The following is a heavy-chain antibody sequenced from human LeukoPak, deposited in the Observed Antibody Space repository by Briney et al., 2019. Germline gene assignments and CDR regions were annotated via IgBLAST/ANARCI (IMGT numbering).Heavy chain of an antibody. CDR3: ADPPSDY. J-gene: IGHJ4*02. Sequence: PGGSLRLSCAAPGFNFNMNCMTWLRQAPGKGLEWVANINQDGSEKYSVDSVTGRFTISRDNGKNSLYLERSGLRAKDSSVYYCADPPSDYWGQGTLVAVSS. V-gene: IGHV3-7*01. CDR2: INQDGSEK. CDR1: GFNFNMNC.